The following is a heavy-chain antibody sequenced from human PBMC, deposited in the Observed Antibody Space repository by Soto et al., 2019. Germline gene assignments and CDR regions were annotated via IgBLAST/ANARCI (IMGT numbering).Heavy chain of an antibody. J-gene: IGHJ4*02. Sequence: SETLSLTCAVYGGSFSGYYWSWIRQPPGKGLDWFGELNYSGSPNYNPSFKCRFTISVYTSKNHFSLKLGSVTAADTAVYYCARGKLSTSQPNYYFDDWGQGTLVTVS. CDR2: LNYSGSP. D-gene: IGHD2-2*01. V-gene: IGHV4-34*01. CDR1: GGSFSGYY. CDR3: ARGKLSTSQPNYYFDD.